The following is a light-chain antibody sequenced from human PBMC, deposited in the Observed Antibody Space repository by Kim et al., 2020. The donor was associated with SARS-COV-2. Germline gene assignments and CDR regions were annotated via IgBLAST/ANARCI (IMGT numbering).Light chain of an antibody. CDR1: QSISSW. J-gene: IGKJ2*01. CDR3: QQYDTYSYA. Sequence: DIQMTQSPSTVSASVGDRVNITCRASQSISSWLAWYQQKPGKAPKVVIYKASTLQTGVPSRFSGSGSGTEFTLTISCLQPDDFATYYCQQYDTYSYAFGQETKLEIK. V-gene: IGKV1-5*03. CDR2: KAS.